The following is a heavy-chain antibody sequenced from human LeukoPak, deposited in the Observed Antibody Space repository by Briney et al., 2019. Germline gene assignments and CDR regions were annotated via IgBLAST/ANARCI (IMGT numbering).Heavy chain of an antibody. CDR2: ITGSGGST. Sequence: PGGSLRLSCAASGFTFSSYSMNWVRQAPGKGLEWVSAITGSGGSTYYADSVKGRFTISRDNFKKILYLEMNSLRAEDTAVYYCAKPDNNYGDYVFDYWGQGTLVTVSS. CDR1: GFTFSSYS. CDR3: AKPDNNYGDYVFDY. J-gene: IGHJ4*02. D-gene: IGHD4-17*01. V-gene: IGHV3-23*01.